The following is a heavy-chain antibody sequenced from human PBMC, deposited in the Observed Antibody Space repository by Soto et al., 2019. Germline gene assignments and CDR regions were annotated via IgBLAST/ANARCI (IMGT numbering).Heavy chain of an antibody. Sequence: GGSLRLSCAASGFTFSSYAMSWVRQAPGKGLEWVSGISGSGGITYYADSVKGRFTISRDSSKNTLHLQMNSLRAEDTAVYYCAKAQAHWGGVFDIWGQGTMVTVSS. J-gene: IGHJ3*02. CDR2: ISGSGGIT. CDR3: AKAQAHWGGVFDI. V-gene: IGHV3-23*01. CDR1: GFTFSSYA. D-gene: IGHD3-16*01.